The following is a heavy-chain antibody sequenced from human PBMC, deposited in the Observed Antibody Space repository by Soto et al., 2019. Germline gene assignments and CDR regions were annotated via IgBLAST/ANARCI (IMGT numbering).Heavy chain of an antibody. CDR3: ARDLRFSSTNYFDF. CDR1: GFLFTDYY. Sequence: GGSLRLSCTASGFLFTDYYMSWIRQPPGKGLEWLAYIDGSSDYTNSADSGKGRFTISRDNAKNSVFLQMNNPRADDTAVYYCARDLRFSSTNYFDFWGRGTLVTVSS. D-gene: IGHD2-8*01. V-gene: IGHV3-11*06. CDR2: IDGSSDYT. J-gene: IGHJ4*02.